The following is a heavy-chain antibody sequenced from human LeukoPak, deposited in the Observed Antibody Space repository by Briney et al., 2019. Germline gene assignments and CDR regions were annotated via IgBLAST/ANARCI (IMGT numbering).Heavy chain of an antibody. J-gene: IGHJ6*03. CDR3: ARDYDFWSGYYWVPYENYMDV. CDR2: INPSGGST. CDR1: GYTFTSYY. Sequence: ASVKVSCKASGYTFTSYYMHWVRQAPGQGLEWMGIINPSGGSTSYAQKFQGRVTMTRDMSTSTVYMELSSLRSEDTAVYYCARDYDFWSGYYWVPYENYMDVWGKGTTVTVSS. D-gene: IGHD3-3*01. V-gene: IGHV1-46*01.